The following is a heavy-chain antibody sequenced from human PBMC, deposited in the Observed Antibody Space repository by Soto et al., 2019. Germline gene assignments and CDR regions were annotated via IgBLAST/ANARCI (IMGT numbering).Heavy chain of an antibody. D-gene: IGHD3-22*01. CDR3: ASLLYYYDSSGYYPNWFDP. Sequence: ASVKVSCKASGGTFSSYAISWVRQAPGQGLEWMGGIIPIFGTANYAQKFQGRVTITADESTSTAYMELSSLRSEDTAVYYCASLLYYYDSSGYYPNWFDPWGQGTLVTVSS. CDR2: IIPIFGTA. V-gene: IGHV1-69*13. J-gene: IGHJ5*02. CDR1: GGTFSSYA.